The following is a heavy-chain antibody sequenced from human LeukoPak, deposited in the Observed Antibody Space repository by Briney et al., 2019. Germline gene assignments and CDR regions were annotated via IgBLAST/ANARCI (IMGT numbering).Heavy chain of an antibody. D-gene: IGHD5-12*01. Sequence: SETLSLTCTVSGYSIGSGYYWGWIRQPPGKGLEWIGNIYHSGSTYYNPSLKSRVIISVDTSKNQFSLKLSSVTVADTAVYFCARDRRRDYSGYHYWGQGTLVTVSS. CDR2: IYHSGST. CDR1: GYSIGSGYY. J-gene: IGHJ4*02. V-gene: IGHV4-38-2*02. CDR3: ARDRRRDYSGYHY.